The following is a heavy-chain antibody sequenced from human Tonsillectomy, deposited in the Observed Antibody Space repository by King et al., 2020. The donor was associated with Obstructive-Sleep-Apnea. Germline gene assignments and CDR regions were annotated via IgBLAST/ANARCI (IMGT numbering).Heavy chain of an antibody. D-gene: IGHD2-15*01. Sequence: VQLVESGAEVKKPGEALKISCKGSGYRFLTYWIGWVRQMPGKGLECMGIIYPGDSVTRYSPSFQGQVTISADESITTAYLQWSSLKASDTAMYYCARGGEYYFDYWGQGTLVTVSS. CDR3: ARGGEYYFDY. CDR1: GYRFLTYW. J-gene: IGHJ4*02. CDR2: IYPGDSVT. V-gene: IGHV5-51*01.